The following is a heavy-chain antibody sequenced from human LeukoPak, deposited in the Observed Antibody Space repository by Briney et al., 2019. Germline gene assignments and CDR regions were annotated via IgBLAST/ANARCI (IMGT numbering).Heavy chain of an antibody. CDR1: GFTFSDYY. CDR3: ARDLRDDYYDSSGYY. D-gene: IGHD3-22*01. J-gene: IGHJ4*02. Sequence: GGSLRLSCAASGFTFSDYYMSWIRQAPGKGLEWVSYISSSGSTIYYADSVKGRFTISRDNAKNSLYLQMNSLRAKDTAVYYCARDLRDDYYDSSGYYWGQGTLVTVSS. CDR2: ISSSGSTI. V-gene: IGHV3-11*01.